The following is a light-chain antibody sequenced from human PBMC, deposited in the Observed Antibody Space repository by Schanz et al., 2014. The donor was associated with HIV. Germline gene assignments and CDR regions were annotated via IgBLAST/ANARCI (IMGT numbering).Light chain of an antibody. Sequence: QSALTQPASVSGSPGQSITISCTGTSSDIGSYNYVSWYQQHPGKAPKLIIYDVSYRPSGISDRFSGSKSGDTASLTISGLQAEDEADYYCNSYTTSSTLVFGGGTKLTVL. CDR2: DVS. CDR3: NSYTTSSTLV. J-gene: IGLJ2*01. CDR1: SSDIGSYNY. V-gene: IGLV2-14*03.